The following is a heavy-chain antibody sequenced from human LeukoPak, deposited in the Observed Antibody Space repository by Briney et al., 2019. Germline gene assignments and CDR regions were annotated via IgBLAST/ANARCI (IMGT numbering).Heavy chain of an antibody. V-gene: IGHV1-8*01. CDR2: MNPNRGKT. D-gene: IGHD2-2*02. CDR3: ARDRYCSSTSCYTGSGFDP. CDR1: GYTFTSYD. Sequence: GASVKVSCKPSGYTFTSYDIKWVHQATGQELEWMGWMNPNRGKTGYAQKFQGRVTMTSNTSISPAYMELSSVRSEDTAVYYCARDRYCSSTSCYTGSGFDPWGQGTLVTVSS. J-gene: IGHJ5*02.